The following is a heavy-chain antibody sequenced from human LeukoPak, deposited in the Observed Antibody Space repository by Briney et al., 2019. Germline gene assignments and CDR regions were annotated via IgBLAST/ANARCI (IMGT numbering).Heavy chain of an antibody. CDR3: AKRYGGGWWPFDY. D-gene: IGHD6-19*01. CDR1: GFTFSSDA. J-gene: IGHJ4*02. V-gene: IGHV3-23*01. CDR2: ISGSGGST. Sequence: GGSLRLSCAASGFTFSSDAMNWVRQAPGKGLEWVSDISGSGGSTYYADSVKGRFTISRDNSKNTLYLQMNSLRAEDTAVYYCAKRYGGGWWPFDYWGQGTLVTASS.